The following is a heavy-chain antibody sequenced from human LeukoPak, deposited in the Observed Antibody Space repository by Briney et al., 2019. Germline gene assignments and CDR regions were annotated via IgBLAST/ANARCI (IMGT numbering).Heavy chain of an antibody. D-gene: IGHD1-26*01. V-gene: IGHV1-2*02. CDR2: ISPDSGRT. CDR3: ARPSRVELRDAFDI. Sequence: AASVKVSCKASGYTFTDYYMHWVRQAPGQGLEWIGWISPDSGRTGFAQKFQGRVTMTRDTSISTAYMELSRLRSDDTAVYYCARPSRVELRDAFDIWGQGTMVTVSS. CDR1: GYTFTDYY. J-gene: IGHJ3*02.